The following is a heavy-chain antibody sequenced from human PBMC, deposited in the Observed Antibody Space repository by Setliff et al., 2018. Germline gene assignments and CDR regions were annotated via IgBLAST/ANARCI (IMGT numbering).Heavy chain of an antibody. Sequence: GESLKISCKGSGYSFTSNWIAWVRQMPGKGLECMGIIYPGNSNTRYSPSFQGRVTISADKSTNTVYLHWSSLKASDTAMYYCARSPLDDAFDIWGQGTMVTVSS. J-gene: IGHJ3*02. V-gene: IGHV5-51*01. CDR1: GYSFTSNW. CDR3: ARSPLDDAFDI. CDR2: IYPGNSNT.